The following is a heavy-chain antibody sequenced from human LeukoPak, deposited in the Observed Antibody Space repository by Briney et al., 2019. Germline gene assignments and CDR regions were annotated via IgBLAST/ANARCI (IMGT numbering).Heavy chain of an antibody. CDR2: IYTSGTT. CDR1: GGSVSSYY. CDR3: AKDVVSGGGPPLDAFDM. V-gene: IGHV4-4*07. D-gene: IGHD2-15*01. Sequence: SETLSHTCTVSGGSVSSYYWSWIRQPAGKGQEWIGRIYTSGTTNYNPSLESRVTMSIDTSKNQFSLRLSSVTAADTAVYYCAKDVVSGGGPPLDAFDMWGQGTIVTVSS. J-gene: IGHJ3*02.